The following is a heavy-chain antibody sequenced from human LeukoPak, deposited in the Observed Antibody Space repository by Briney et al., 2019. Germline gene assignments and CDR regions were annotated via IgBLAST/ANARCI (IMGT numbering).Heavy chain of an antibody. D-gene: IGHD3-9*01. Sequence: ASMKVSCKASGYTFTSYYMHWVRQAPGQGLEWMGIINPSGGSTSYAQKFQGRVTMTRDTSTSTVYMELSSLRSEDTAVYYCASRYYDILTGDGDAFDIWGQGTMVTVSS. V-gene: IGHV1-46*01. CDR2: INPSGGST. CDR1: GYTFTSYY. CDR3: ASRYYDILTGDGDAFDI. J-gene: IGHJ3*02.